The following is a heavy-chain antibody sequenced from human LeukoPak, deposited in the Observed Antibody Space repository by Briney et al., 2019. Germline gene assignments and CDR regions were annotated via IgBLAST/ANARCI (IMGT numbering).Heavy chain of an antibody. V-gene: IGHV3-48*01. J-gene: IGHJ4*02. CDR2: ISTTGNSI. Sequence: GGSLRLSCAASGFTFSSSSMNWARQAPGKGLEWVSYISTTGNSIYYADSVKGRFTISRDNVKNSLYLQMNSLRAEDTAVYYCARGRSGFYFDYWGQGTLVTVSS. CDR1: GFTFSSSS. D-gene: IGHD3-3*01. CDR3: ARGRSGFYFDY.